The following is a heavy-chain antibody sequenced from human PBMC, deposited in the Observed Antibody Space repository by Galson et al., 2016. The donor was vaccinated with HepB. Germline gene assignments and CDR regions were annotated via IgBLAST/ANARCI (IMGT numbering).Heavy chain of an antibody. D-gene: IGHD6-19*01. V-gene: IGHV3-30*03. Sequence: SLRLSCAGSGFTFSAYAMHWVRQGPGKGLEWVALISSDGTYEHYVDSVKGRFTISRDNSKNTLYLQMNSLRPEDTALYYCARDQGMAVGAMFDNWGQGARVTVSS. CDR3: ARDQGMAVGAMFDN. CDR2: ISSDGTYE. J-gene: IGHJ4*02. CDR1: GFTFSAYA.